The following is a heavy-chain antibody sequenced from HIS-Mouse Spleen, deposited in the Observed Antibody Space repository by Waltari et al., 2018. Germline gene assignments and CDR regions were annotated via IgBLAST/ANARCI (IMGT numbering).Heavy chain of an antibody. CDR3: ARDLGNWFDP. Sequence: EVQLVESGGGLVQPGGSLRLSCADSGFPFSSYGLNWVRQAPGKGLEWFSYISSSSSTIYYADSVKGRFTISRDNAKNSLYLQMNSLRAEDTAVYYCARDLGNWFDPWGQGTLVTVSS. CDR2: ISSSSSTI. CDR1: GFPFSSYG. V-gene: IGHV3-48*01. J-gene: IGHJ5*02.